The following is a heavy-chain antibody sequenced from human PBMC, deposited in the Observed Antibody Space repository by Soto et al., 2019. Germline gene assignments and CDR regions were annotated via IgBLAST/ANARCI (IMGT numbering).Heavy chain of an antibody. CDR2: IFYTGST. CDR1: DGSISSYY. D-gene: IGHD1-1*01. CDR3: ARHYPIGNNWNYFDY. V-gene: IGHV4-59*08. Sequence: SETLSLTCTVSDGSISSYYWVWIRQPPGKGLEWIGYIFYTGSTNYNPSLKSRVTISVDTSKNQFSLKLSSVTAADTAVYYCARHYPIGNNWNYFDYWVQGTLVTVSS. J-gene: IGHJ4*02.